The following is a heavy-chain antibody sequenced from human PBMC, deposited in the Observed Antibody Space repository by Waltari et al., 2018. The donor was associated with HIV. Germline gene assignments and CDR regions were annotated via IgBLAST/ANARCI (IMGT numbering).Heavy chain of an antibody. Sequence: QVQLVQSGAEVKKPGSSVKVSCKASGGTFSSYAISWVRQAKGQGLEWMGGIIPIFGTANYAQKVQGRVTITADESTSTAYRELSSLRSEDTAVYYYARYGSGTSFDFWGQGALVTVSS. CDR3: ARYGSGTSFDF. V-gene: IGHV1-69*13. D-gene: IGHD3-10*01. CDR1: GGTFSSYA. CDR2: IIPIFGTA. J-gene: IGHJ4*02.